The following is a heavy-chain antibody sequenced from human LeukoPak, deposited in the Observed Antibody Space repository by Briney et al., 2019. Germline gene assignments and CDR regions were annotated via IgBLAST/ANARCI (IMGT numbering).Heavy chain of an antibody. CDR2: ISGSGGST. Sequence: GGSLRLSCAASGFTFSSYSMTWVRQAPGKGLEWVSGISGSGGSTYYADSVKGRFTISRDNSKNTLYPQMNSLRAEDTAVYYCARSPRFDPWGQGTLVTVSS. V-gene: IGHV3-23*01. CDR3: ARSPRFDP. CDR1: GFTFSSYS. J-gene: IGHJ5*02.